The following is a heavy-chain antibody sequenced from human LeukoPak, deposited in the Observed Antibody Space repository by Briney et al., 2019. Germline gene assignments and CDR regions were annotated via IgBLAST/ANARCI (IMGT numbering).Heavy chain of an antibody. V-gene: IGHV3-23*01. CDR2: ISGSGGST. J-gene: IGHJ4*02. CDR1: GFTFSSYA. Sequence: GGSLRLSCAASGFTFSSYAMSWVRQAPGKGREWVSAISGSGGSTYYADSVKGRFTISRDNSKNTLYLQMNSLRDEDTAVYYCAKEGYDSSGTHPFDYWGQGTLVTVSS. D-gene: IGHD3-22*01. CDR3: AKEGYDSSGTHPFDY.